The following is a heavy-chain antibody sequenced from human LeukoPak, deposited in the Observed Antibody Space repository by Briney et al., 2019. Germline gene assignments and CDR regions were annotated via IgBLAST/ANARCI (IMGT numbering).Heavy chain of an antibody. D-gene: IGHD6-19*01. CDR3: AKVRGKYSSHFFFDY. CDR1: GFTFDDYD. J-gene: IGHJ4*02. V-gene: IGHV3-9*01. CDR2: ISYNGGFI. Sequence: SLTLSCAGSGFTFDDYDMHWVRQAPGRGLEWLSIISYNGGFIVYADSVKGRFTISRDNAKTSLYLQLDSLRAEDTAIYYCAKVRGKYSSHFFFDYWGQGTLVTVSS.